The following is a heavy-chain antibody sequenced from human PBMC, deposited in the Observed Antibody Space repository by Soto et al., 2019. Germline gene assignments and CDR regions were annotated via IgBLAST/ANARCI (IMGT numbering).Heavy chain of an antibody. CDR1: GGSINSYW. J-gene: IGHJ4*02. Sequence: ETLSLTCSVSGGSINSYWWSWIRQPAGKGLEWIGRVYSSGTTDYNPSLNSRATLSVETSKNQFSLKLSSVTAADTAVYYCARDIGSYAYGEGYWGQGIQVTVSS. D-gene: IGHD3-10*01. V-gene: IGHV4-4*07. CDR3: ARDIGSYAYGEGY. CDR2: VYSSGTT.